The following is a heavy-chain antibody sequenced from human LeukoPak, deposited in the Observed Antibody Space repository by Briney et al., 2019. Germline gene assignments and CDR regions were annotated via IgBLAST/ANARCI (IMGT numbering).Heavy chain of an antibody. V-gene: IGHV4-39*01. CDR3: ASRYCSSTSCPYYFDY. D-gene: IGHD2-2*01. Sequence: SETLSLTCTVSGGSISSSSYYWGWIRQPPGKGLEWIGSIYYSGSTYYNPSLKSRVTISVDTSKNQFSLKLSSVTAADTAVYYCASRYCSSTSCPYYFDYWGQGTLVTVSS. CDR1: GGSISSSSYY. J-gene: IGHJ4*02. CDR2: IYYSGST.